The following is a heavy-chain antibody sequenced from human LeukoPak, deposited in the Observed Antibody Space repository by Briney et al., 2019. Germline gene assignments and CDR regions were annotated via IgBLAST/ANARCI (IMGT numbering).Heavy chain of an antibody. Sequence: SETLSLTCTVSGGSISSYYWSWIRQPPGKGLEWIGYTYYSGSTNYNPSLKSRVTISVDTSKNQFSLKLSSVTAADTAVYYCATALVGYIGYWGQGTLVTVSS. J-gene: IGHJ4*02. D-gene: IGHD2-15*01. CDR1: GGSISSYY. CDR2: TYYSGST. V-gene: IGHV4-59*08. CDR3: ATALVGYIGY.